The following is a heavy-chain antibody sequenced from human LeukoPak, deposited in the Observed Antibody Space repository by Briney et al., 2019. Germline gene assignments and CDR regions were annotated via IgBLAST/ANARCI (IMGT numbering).Heavy chain of an antibody. CDR3: ARGGYCDY. J-gene: IGHJ4*02. Sequence: ASVKVSCKASGYTFVNYYIHWVRRAPGQGLEWMGWVNPSSGGTNYAQNFQGRVTMTRDTSITTAYMELTSLIPDDTAVYFCARGGYCDYWGQGTLVTVSS. V-gene: IGHV1-2*02. CDR1: GYTFVNYY. CDR2: VNPSSGGT.